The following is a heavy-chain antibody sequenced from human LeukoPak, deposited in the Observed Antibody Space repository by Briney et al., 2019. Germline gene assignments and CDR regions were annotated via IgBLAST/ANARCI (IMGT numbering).Heavy chain of an antibody. D-gene: IGHD2-8*01. CDR1: GFTFSSYA. Sequence: PGGSLRLSCAASGFTFSSYAMHWVRQAPGKGLEWVAVISYDGSNKYYADSVKGRFTISRDNSKNTLYLQMNSLRAEDTAVYYCARDFQVCATVNWFDPWGQGTLVTVSS. CDR3: ARDFQVCATVNWFDP. J-gene: IGHJ5*02. CDR2: ISYDGSNK. V-gene: IGHV3-30*04.